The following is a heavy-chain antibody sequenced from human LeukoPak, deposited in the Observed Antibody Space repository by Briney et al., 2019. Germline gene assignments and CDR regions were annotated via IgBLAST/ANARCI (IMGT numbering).Heavy chain of an antibody. J-gene: IGHJ3*02. Sequence: SETLSLTSTLPGGSVTRGSNYGSWIRQPPGKGLEWLGYIYYSGSTTYNPSLKSRVTISVDTSKNQFSLKLSSVTAADTAVYYCATARRFSGWYALYAFDIWGQGTMVTVSS. CDR3: ATARRFSGWYALYAFDI. CDR1: GGSVTRGSNY. V-gene: IGHV4-61*01. CDR2: IYYSGST. D-gene: IGHD6-19*01.